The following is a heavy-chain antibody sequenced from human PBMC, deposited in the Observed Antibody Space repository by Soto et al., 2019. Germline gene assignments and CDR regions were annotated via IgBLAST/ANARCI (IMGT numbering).Heavy chain of an antibody. Sequence: QLQLQESGSGLVKPSQTLSLTCAVSGGSISSGGYSWSWIRQPPGKGLEWIGYIYHSGSTYYNPSLKGRVTIAVDRSKHQFSLKLSSVTAADTAVYYCARDRADNAYAFDIWGQGTMVTVSS. CDR2: IYHSGST. CDR1: GGSISSGGYS. CDR3: ARDRADNAYAFDI. V-gene: IGHV4-30-2*01. D-gene: IGHD1-20*01. J-gene: IGHJ3*02.